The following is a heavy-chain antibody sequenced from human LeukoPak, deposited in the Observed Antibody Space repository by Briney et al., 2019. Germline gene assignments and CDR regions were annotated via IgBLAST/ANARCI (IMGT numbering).Heavy chain of an antibody. Sequence: SVKVSCKASGGTFSSYAISWVRQAPGQGLEWMGGIIPIFGTANYAQKFQGRVTITADESTSTAYMELSSLRSEDTAVYYCARGRGDIRFLEWVRSYYFDYWGQGTLVTVSS. J-gene: IGHJ4*02. CDR2: IIPIFGTA. CDR3: ARGRGDIRFLEWVRSYYFDY. D-gene: IGHD3-3*01. V-gene: IGHV1-69*01. CDR1: GGTFSSYA.